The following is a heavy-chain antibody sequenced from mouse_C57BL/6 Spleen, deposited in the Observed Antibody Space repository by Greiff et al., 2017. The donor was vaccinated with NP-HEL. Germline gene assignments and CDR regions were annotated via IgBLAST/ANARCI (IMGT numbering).Heavy chain of an antibody. V-gene: IGHV1-59*01. CDR2: IDPSDSYT. CDR3: ARSGEDY. J-gene: IGHJ4*01. CDR1: GYTFTSYW. Sequence: VQLQQSGAELVRPGTSVKLSCKASGYTFTSYWMHWVKQRPGQGLEWIGVIDPSDSYTNYNQKFKGKATLTVDTSSSTAYMQISSLTSEDSAVYYCARSGEDYWGQGTSVTVSS. D-gene: IGHD1-3*01.